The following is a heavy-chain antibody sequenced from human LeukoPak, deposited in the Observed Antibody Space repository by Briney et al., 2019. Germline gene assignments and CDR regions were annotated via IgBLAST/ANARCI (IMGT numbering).Heavy chain of an antibody. V-gene: IGHV3-30-3*01. J-gene: IGHJ6*02. Sequence: GRSLRLSCAASGFTFSSYAMHWVRQAPGKGLEWMAVISYDGSNKYYAYSVKGRFTISRDNSKNTLYLQMNSLRAEDTAVYYCAREDTAMVTSSYYYYYGMDVWGQGTTVTVSS. CDR2: ISYDGSNK. CDR1: GFTFSSYA. CDR3: AREDTAMVTSSYYYYYGMDV. D-gene: IGHD5-18*01.